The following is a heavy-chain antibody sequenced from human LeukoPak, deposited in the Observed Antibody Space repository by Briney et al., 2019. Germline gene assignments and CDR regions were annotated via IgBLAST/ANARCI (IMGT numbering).Heavy chain of an antibody. CDR3: AREYYDSSGLDY. Sequence: ASVKVSCKASGYTFTGYYMHRVRQAPGQGLEWMGWINPNSGGTNYAQKFQGRVTMTRDTSISTAYMELSRLRSDDTAVYYCAREYYDSSGLDYWGQGTLVTVSS. J-gene: IGHJ4*02. CDR1: GYTFTGYY. D-gene: IGHD3-22*01. CDR2: INPNSGGT. V-gene: IGHV1-2*02.